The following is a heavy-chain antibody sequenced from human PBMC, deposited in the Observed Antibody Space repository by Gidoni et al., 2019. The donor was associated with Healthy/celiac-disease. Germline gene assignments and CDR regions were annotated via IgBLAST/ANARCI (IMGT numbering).Heavy chain of an antibody. CDR1: GGTFSSYA. Sequence: QVQLVQSGAEVKKPGSSVKVSCKASGGTFSSYAISWVRQAPGQGLEWLGGILPSFGTAHYAQKFQCRVTITADESTSTAYMELSSLRSEDTAVYYCARAEVTGPLRGYFDYWGQGTLVTVSS. CDR2: ILPSFGTA. V-gene: IGHV1-69*01. CDR3: ARAEVTGPLRGYFDY. J-gene: IGHJ4*02.